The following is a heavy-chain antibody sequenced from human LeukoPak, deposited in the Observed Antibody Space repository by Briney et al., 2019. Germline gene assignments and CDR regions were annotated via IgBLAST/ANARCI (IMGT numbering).Heavy chain of an antibody. CDR3: ARAPNDYGDYGYYYYYMDV. D-gene: IGHD4-17*01. V-gene: IGHV3-21*01. CDR1: GFTFSSYS. J-gene: IGHJ6*03. Sequence: GGSLRLSCAASGFTFSSYSMNWVRQAPGKGLEWVSSISSSSSYIYYADSVKGRFTISRDNAKNSLYLRMNNLRAEDTAVYYCARAPNDYGDYGYYYYYMDVWGKGTTVTISS. CDR2: ISSSSSYI.